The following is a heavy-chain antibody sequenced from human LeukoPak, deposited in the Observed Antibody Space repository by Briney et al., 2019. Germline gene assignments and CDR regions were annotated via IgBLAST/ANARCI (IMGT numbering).Heavy chain of an antibody. CDR2: IWYDGSNK. J-gene: IGHJ4*02. CDR1: GFTFSSHG. CDR3: ARDDYGSGKEGDY. V-gene: IGHV3-33*01. Sequence: QPGRSLRLSCAASGFTFSSHGMHWVRQAPGKGLEWVAVIWYDGSNKYYADSVKGRFTISRDNSKNTLYLQMNSLRAEDTAVYYCARDDYGSGKEGDYWGQGTLVTVSS. D-gene: IGHD3-10*01.